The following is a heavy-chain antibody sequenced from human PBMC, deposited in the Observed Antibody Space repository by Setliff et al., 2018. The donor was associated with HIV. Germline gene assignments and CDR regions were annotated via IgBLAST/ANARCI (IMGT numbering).Heavy chain of an antibody. CDR1: GGSFSGYY. J-gene: IGHJ4*02. Sequence: PSETLSLTCAVYGGSFSGYYWSWIRQPPGKGLEWLGEIDHTGSTNYNLSLKSRITISLDTSKNQFSLKLSSVTADDTAIYYCARDDPAGGIDYWGQGTLVTVSS. D-gene: IGHD1-26*01. CDR2: IDHTGST. V-gene: IGHV4-34*01. CDR3: ARDDPAGGIDY.